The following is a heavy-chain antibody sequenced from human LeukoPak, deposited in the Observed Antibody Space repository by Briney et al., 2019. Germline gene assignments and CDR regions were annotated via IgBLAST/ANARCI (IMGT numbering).Heavy chain of an antibody. CDR1: GYTFTGHY. J-gene: IGHJ4*02. D-gene: IGHD3-22*01. V-gene: IGHV1-2*02. Sequence: GASVKVSCKASGYTFTGHYMHWVRQAPGQGLEWVGWINPNSGGTNYAQKFQGRVTMTRDTSITTAHMELSRLRSDDTAVYYCASLNLPDSSGYYDDWGQGTLVTVSS. CDR3: ASLNLPDSSGYYDD. CDR2: INPNSGGT.